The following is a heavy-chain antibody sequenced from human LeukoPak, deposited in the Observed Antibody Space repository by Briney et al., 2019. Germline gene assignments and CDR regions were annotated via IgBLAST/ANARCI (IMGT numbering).Heavy chain of an antibody. CDR1: GGSISSSSYY. CDR3: ASRPAPPLRFLEWSTYYYYYMDV. D-gene: IGHD3-3*01. V-gene: IGHV4-39*01. CDR2: IYYSGST. J-gene: IGHJ6*03. Sequence: PSQTLSLTCTVSGGSISSSSYYWGWIRQPPGKGLEWIGSIYYSGSTYYNPSLKSRVTISVDTSKNQFSLKLSSVTAADTAVYYCASRPAPPLRFLEWSTYYYYYMDVWGKGTTVTVSS.